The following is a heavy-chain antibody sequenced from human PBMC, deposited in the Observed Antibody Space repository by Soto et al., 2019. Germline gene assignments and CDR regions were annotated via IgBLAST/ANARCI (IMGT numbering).Heavy chain of an antibody. CDR3: AKDMGIVGATTFDY. Sequence: GGYLRLSCAASGFTFSSYGMHWVLQAPGKGLEWVAVISYDGSNKYYADSVKGRFTISRDNSKNTLYLQMNSLRAEDTAVYYCAKDMGIVGATTFDYWGQGTLVTVSS. CDR2: ISYDGSNK. CDR1: GFTFSSYG. D-gene: IGHD1-26*01. V-gene: IGHV3-30*18. J-gene: IGHJ4*02.